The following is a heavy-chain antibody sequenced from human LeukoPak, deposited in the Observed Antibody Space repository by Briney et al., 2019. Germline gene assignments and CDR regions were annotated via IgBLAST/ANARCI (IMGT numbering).Heavy chain of an antibody. Sequence: GGSLRLSCAASGFTFSDYYMSWIRQAPGKGLEWVSYISSSGNIIYSADSVKGRFTISRDNAKNSLYLQINSLRAEDTAVYYCARATAADTAMIYFDYWGRGTLVTVSS. CDR2: ISSSGNII. CDR3: ARATAADTAMIYFDY. V-gene: IGHV3-11*01. D-gene: IGHD5-18*01. CDR1: GFTFSDYY. J-gene: IGHJ4*02.